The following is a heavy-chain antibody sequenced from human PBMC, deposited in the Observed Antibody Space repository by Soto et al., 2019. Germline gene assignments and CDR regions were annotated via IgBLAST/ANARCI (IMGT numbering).Heavy chain of an antibody. V-gene: IGHV5-10-1*01. Sequence: GESLKISCNGSGYSFTSYWISWVRQMPGKGLEWMGRIDPSDSYTNYSPSFQGHVTISADKSISTAYLQWSSLKASDTAMYYCARLPVVPAAIGAYYYGMDVWGQGTTVTVSS. CDR3: ARLPVVPAAIGAYYYGMDV. CDR1: GYSFTSYW. J-gene: IGHJ6*02. CDR2: IDPSDSYT. D-gene: IGHD2-2*02.